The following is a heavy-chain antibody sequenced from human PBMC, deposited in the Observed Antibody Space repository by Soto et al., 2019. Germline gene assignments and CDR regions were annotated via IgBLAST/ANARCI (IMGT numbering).Heavy chain of an antibody. Sequence: SETLSLTCTVSGGSISSSRYYWGWIRQPPGKGLEWIGSIYYSGSTNYNPSLKSRVTISVDTSKNQFSLKLSSVTAADTAVYYCARHLGSGYGKVPWSPFDYWGQGTLVTV. CDR1: GGSISSSRYY. V-gene: IGHV4-39*01. J-gene: IGHJ4*02. CDR2: IYYSGST. D-gene: IGHD5-12*01. CDR3: ARHLGSGYGKVPWSPFDY.